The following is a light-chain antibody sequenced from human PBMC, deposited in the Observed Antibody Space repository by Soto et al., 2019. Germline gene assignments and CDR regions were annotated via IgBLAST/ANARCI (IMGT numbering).Light chain of an antibody. J-gene: IGKJ1*01. CDR1: QSVSSY. CDR3: QQRSNWPG. CDR2: DAA. Sequence: EIVLTQSPATLSLSPGERATLSCRASQSVSSYLALYQQKPGQAPRLLIYDAANRATGIPARFSGSGSGTDFTRTISSLEPEDFAVYYCQQRSNWPGFGHGTKVEIK. V-gene: IGKV3-11*01.